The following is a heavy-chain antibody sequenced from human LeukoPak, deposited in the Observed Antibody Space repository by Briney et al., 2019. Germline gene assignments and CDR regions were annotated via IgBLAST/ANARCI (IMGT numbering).Heavy chain of an antibody. CDR2: IYYSGGT. V-gene: IGHV4-39*01. J-gene: IGHJ4*02. Sequence: KPSETLSLTCTVSGGSISSSSYYWGWIRQPPGKGLEWIGSIYYSGGTYYNPSLKGRVTISVDTSKNQFSLKLSSVTAADTAVYYCATSGYDTSPEYWGQGTLVTVSS. D-gene: IGHD5-12*01. CDR1: GGSISSSSYY. CDR3: ATSGYDTSPEY.